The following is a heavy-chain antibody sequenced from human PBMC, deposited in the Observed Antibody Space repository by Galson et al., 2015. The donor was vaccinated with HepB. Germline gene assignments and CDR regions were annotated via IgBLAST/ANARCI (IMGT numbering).Heavy chain of an antibody. D-gene: IGHD3-10*01. CDR1: GFTFSSYG. CDR2: IWYDGSNK. J-gene: IGHJ6*02. CDR3: AREQYVEEWFGEGYYYGMDV. Sequence: SLRLSCAASGFTFSSYGMHWVRQAPGKGLEWVAVIWYDGSNKYYADSVKGRFTISRDNSKNALYLQMNSLRAEDTVVYYCAREQYVEEWFGEGYYYGMDVWGQGTTVTVSS. V-gene: IGHV3-33*01.